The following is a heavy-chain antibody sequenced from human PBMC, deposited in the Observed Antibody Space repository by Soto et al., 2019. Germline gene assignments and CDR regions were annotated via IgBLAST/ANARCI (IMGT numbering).Heavy chain of an antibody. CDR1: GFSLSTSGVG. D-gene: IGHD3-22*01. J-gene: IGHJ1*01. V-gene: IGHV2-5*02. Sequence: QITLKESGPTLVKPTQTLTLTCTFSGFSLSTSGVGVGWIRQPPGKALEWLALIYWDDDKRYSPSLKSRLTITKDTSQTQVVLTMTNMDPVDTATYYCAHRGGGYYDSSGYYVREKYFQHWGQGTLVTVSS. CDR3: AHRGGGYYDSSGYYVREKYFQH. CDR2: IYWDDDK.